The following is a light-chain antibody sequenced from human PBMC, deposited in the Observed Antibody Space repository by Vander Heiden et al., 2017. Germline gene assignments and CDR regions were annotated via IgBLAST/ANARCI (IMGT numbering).Light chain of an antibody. J-gene: IGLJ2*01. CDR2: DVS. CDR3: SSYTSSSVV. Sequence: QSALTPPASVSGSPGQSITISCTGTSSDVGGYNYVSWYQQHPGKAPKLMIYDVSNRPSGVSNRSTGSKSGNTASLTISGLQAEDEADYYCSSYTSSSVVFGGGTKLTVL. V-gene: IGLV2-14*03. CDR1: SSDVGGYNY.